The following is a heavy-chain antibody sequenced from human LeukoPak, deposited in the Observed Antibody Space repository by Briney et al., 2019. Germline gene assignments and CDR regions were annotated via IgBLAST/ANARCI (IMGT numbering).Heavy chain of an antibody. CDR3: ARVGGDYAFQH. CDR2: INAGNGNT. V-gene: IGHV1-3*01. D-gene: IGHD4-17*01. CDR1: GYIFTSYA. J-gene: IGHJ1*01. Sequence: GASVKVSCKASGYIFTSYAMHWVRQAPGQRLEWMGWINAGNGNTKYSQKFQGRVTITRDTSASTAYMELSSLRSEDTAVYYCARVGGDYAFQHWGQGTLVTVSS.